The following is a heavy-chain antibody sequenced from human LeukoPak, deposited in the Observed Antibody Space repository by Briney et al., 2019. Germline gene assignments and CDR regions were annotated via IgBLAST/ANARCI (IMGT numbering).Heavy chain of an antibody. CDR1: GYTFTGYY. CDR2: INPNSGGT. V-gene: IGHV1-2*04. J-gene: IGHJ6*04. D-gene: IGHD3-10*01. Sequence: ASVKVSSKASGYTFTGYYMHWGRQAPGQGLEWMGWINPNSGGTNYAQKFQGWVTMTRDTSISTAYMALSRLRSDDTAVYYCARSHYYGSGSVYGMDVWGKGTTVTVSS. CDR3: ARSHYYGSGSVYGMDV.